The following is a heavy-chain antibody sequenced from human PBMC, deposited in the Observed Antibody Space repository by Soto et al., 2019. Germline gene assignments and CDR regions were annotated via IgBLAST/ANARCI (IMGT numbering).Heavy chain of an antibody. V-gene: IGHV5-10-1*01. D-gene: IGHD2-2*01. Sequence: GESLKISCKGSGFTFNNYCISWVRQMPGKGLEWMGRIDPTDSETTYTPSFRGHVTISVDKSINTAYLHWSSLRASDTAMYYCARSLLVVAVAEDHYGMDVWGQGTTVTVSS. CDR1: GFTFNNYC. CDR3: ARSLLVVAVAEDHYGMDV. J-gene: IGHJ6*02. CDR2: IDPTDSET.